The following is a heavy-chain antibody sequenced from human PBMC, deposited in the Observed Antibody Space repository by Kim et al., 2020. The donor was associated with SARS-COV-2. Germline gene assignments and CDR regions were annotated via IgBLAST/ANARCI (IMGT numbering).Heavy chain of an antibody. CDR2: ISGDSGTP. J-gene: IGHJ4*02. V-gene: IGHV3-23*01. D-gene: IGHD3-9*01. Sequence: GGSLRLSCAASGFTFSSYAMSWVRQAPGKGLEWVSAISGDSGTPIYANTVKGRLTISRDNVKNTLFLQMNSLRAEATALYYCAKEGQNDWGAHWGQGTLVTVSS. CDR1: GFTFSSYA. CDR3: AKEGQNDWGAH.